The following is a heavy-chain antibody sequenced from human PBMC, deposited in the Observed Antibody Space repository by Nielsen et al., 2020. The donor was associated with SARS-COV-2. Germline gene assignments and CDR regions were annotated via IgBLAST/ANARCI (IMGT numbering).Heavy chain of an antibody. D-gene: IGHD6-13*01. CDR1: GYTLTELS. Sequence: ASVKVSCKVSGYTLTELSMHWVRQAPGKGLEWMGGFDPEDGETIYAQKFQGRVTMTEDTSTDTAYMELSSLRSEDTAVYYCATSSAAAPSNWFDPWGQGTLVPVSS. CDR3: ATSSAAAPSNWFDP. CDR2: FDPEDGET. V-gene: IGHV1-24*01. J-gene: IGHJ5*02.